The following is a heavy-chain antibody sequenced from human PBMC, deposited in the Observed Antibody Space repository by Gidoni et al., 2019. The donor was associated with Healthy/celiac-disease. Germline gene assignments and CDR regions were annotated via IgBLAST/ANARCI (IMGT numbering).Heavy chain of an antibody. D-gene: IGHD2-15*01. CDR3: ARGARYCSGGSCYVWFDP. J-gene: IGHJ5*02. V-gene: IGHV1-69*01. CDR2: IIPIFGTA. CDR1: GGTFSSYA. Sequence: QVQLVQSGAEVKKPGSSVKVSCKASGGTFSSYAISWVRQAPGQGLEWMGGIIPIFGTANYAQKFQGRVTITADESTSTAYMELSSLRAEDTAVYYCARGARYCSGGSCYVWFDPWGQGTLVTVSS.